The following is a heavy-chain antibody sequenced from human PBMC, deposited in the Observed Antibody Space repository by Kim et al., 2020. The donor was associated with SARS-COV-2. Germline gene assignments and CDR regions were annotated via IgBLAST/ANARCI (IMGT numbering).Heavy chain of an antibody. D-gene: IGHD2-15*01. Sequence: SETLSLTCTVSGGSISSGGYYWSWIRQHPGKGLEWIGYIYYSGSTYYNPSLKSRVTISVDTSKNQFSLKLSSVTAADTAVYYCARALCSGGSCPLYFDSWGQGTLVTVSS. CDR3: ARALCSGGSCPLYFDS. J-gene: IGHJ4*02. V-gene: IGHV4-31*03. CDR1: GGSISSGGYY. CDR2: IYYSGST.